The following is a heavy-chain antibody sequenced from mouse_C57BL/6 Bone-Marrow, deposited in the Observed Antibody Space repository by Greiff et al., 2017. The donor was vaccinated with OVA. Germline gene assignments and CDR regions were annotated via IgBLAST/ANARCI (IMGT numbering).Heavy chain of an antibody. V-gene: IGHV5-6*01. Sequence: EVHLVESGGDLVKPGGSLKLSCAASGFTFSSYGMSWVRQTPDKRLEWVATISSGGSYTYYPDSVKGRFTISRDNAKNTLYLQMSSLKSEDTAMYYCARHNWDYWYFDVWGTGTTVTVSS. J-gene: IGHJ1*03. CDR3: ARHNWDYWYFDV. CDR2: ISSGGSYT. D-gene: IGHD4-1*01. CDR1: GFTFSSYG.